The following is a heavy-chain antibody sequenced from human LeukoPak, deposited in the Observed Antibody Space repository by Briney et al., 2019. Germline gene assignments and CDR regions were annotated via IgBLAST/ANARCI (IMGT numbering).Heavy chain of an antibody. CDR3: ARDFDDYYGSGSNNYYYYGMDV. CDR2: ISAYNGNT. Sequence: PQASVKVSCTASGYTFTSYGISWVRQAPGQGLEWMGWISAYNGNTNYAQKLQGRVTMTTDTSTSTAYMELRSLRSDDTVVYYCARDFDDYYGSGSNNYYYYGMDVWGQGTTVTVSS. J-gene: IGHJ6*02. V-gene: IGHV1-18*01. CDR1: GYTFTSYG. D-gene: IGHD3-10*01.